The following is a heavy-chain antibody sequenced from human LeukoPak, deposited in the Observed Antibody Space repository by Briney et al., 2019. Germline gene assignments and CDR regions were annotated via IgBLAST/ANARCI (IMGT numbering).Heavy chain of an antibody. CDR2: ISSSSSDI. D-gene: IGHD4-23*01. CDR1: GFTLSSYA. V-gene: IGHV3-21*01. J-gene: IGHJ3*02. Sequence: PGGSLRPSCRGSGFTLSSYAMNWVRRAPGQGLEWVSSISSSSSDIYYTDAVKGRFTISRDNAKNSLYLQMNSLRAEDTAVYYFVSDYGGRPGAFDIWRQGTMVTVSS. CDR3: VSDYGGRPGAFDI.